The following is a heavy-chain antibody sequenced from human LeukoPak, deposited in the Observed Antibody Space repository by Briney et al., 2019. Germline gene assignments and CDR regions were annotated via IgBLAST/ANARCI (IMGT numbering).Heavy chain of an antibody. CDR1: GGSFSGHY. Sequence: SETLSLTCAVYGGSFSGHYWSWIRQPPGKGLEWIGEINHSGSTNYNPSLKSRVTISVDTSKNQFSLKLSSVTAADTAVYYCARATGVGYSYGLFDYWGQGTLVTVSS. CDR3: ARATGVGYSYGLFDY. J-gene: IGHJ4*02. V-gene: IGHV4-34*01. CDR2: INHSGST. D-gene: IGHD5-18*01.